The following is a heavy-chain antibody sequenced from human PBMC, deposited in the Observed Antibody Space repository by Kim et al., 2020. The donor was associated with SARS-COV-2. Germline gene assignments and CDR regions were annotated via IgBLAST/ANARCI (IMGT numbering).Heavy chain of an antibody. J-gene: IGHJ6*02. V-gene: IGHV3-9*01. CDR2: ISWNSGTI. Sequence: GGSLRLSCAASGFTFDDYAMHWVRQAPGKGLEWCSGISWNSGTIGYADSVKGRFTISRDNAKNSLYLQMNSLRTEDTALYYCAKSKITMFKGVLYGMDVLGQGSKVPVSS. D-gene: IGHD3-10*01. CDR1: GFTFDDYA. CDR3: AKSKITMFKGVLYGMDV.